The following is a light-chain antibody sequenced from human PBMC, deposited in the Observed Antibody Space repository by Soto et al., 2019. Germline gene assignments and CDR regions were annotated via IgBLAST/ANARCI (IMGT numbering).Light chain of an antibody. V-gene: IGLV2-14*03. CDR3: CSYSRTNSHSV. CDR2: DVS. Sequence: QSALTQPASVSGSPGQSITISCTGSSSDIGAYNSVSWYQHHPGNAPKLMIYDVSNRPSGVSNRFSGSKSGNTDSLTISGLQAEDEAESYCCSYSRTNSHSVFGGGTQLTVL. CDR1: SSDIGAYNS. J-gene: IGLJ3*02.